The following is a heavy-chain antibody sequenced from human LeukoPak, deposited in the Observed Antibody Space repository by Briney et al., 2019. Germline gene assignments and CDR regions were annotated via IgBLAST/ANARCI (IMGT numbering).Heavy chain of an antibody. Sequence: GGSLRLSCAASGFTFSSYNMNRVRQAPGKGLEWVSSISTSGTSTYYADSVKGRFTISRDNAKNSLYLQMNSLRAEDTAVYYCAKGITAPTSLPDDDAFDIWGQGTMVTVSS. D-gene: IGHD6-25*01. CDR3: AKGITAPTSLPDDDAFDI. CDR2: ISTSGTST. CDR1: GFTFSSYN. J-gene: IGHJ3*02. V-gene: IGHV3-21*01.